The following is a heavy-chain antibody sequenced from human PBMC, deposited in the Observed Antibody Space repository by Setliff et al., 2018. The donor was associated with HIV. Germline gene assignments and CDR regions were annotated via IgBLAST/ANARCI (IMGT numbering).Heavy chain of an antibody. V-gene: IGHV4-34*10. CDR1: GGPLSGHY. CDR3: ARDVGGLYGDYL. Sequence: PSETLSLTCAVYGGPLSGHYWSWIRQPPGQGLEWIGETSHSGKTNYNPSLSSRLTISVDTSKNQFSLKLTSVTAADTAVYYCARDVGGLYGDYLWGQGTLVTVSS. D-gene: IGHD4-17*01. J-gene: IGHJ4*02. CDR2: TSHSGKT.